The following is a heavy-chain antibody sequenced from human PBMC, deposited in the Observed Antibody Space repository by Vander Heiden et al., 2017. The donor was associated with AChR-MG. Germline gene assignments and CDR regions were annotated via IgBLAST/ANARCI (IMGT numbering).Heavy chain of an antibody. CDR3: AAGDRWELHDY. Sequence: QVQPVQSGAEVKKPGASVKVSCTLSGYTLTELSMHWVRQAPGKGLEWMGSVDPEDGETIYAQKFQGRVTMTEDSSTDTAYMQLGSLRSEDTAVYYCAAGDRWELHDYWGQGTLVTVSS. D-gene: IGHD1-26*01. CDR1: GYTLTELS. J-gene: IGHJ4*02. V-gene: IGHV1-24*01. CDR2: VDPEDGET.